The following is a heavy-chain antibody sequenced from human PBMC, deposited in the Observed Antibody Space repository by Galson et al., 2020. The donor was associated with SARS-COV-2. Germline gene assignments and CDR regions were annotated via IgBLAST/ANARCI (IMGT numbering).Heavy chain of an antibody. CDR3: STSIIVPGTLDY. D-gene: IGHD3-22*01. J-gene: IGHJ4*02. CDR1: GFTFSTYA. CDR2: IWSDGNHK. Sequence: SLKISCAASGFTFSTYAMPWVRQAPGKGLEWVAVIWSDGNHKYYLDSVEGRFAISRDNSKHTVTLQMNSLRAEDTAVYYCSTSIIVPGTLDYWGQGTLVSVPS. V-gene: IGHV3-33*03.